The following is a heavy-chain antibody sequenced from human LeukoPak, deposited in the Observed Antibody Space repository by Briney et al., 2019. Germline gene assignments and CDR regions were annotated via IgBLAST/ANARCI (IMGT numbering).Heavy chain of an antibody. D-gene: IGHD2-2*01. CDR2: ISAYNGNT. J-gene: IGHJ6*04. Sequence: ASVKVSCKASGYTFSSYGISWVRQAPGQGLEWMGWISAYNGNTNYAQKFQGRITMTTDTSKSTAYMELRSLSSDDTAVYYCARVTGVPAASNYNYYGIDVWGKGTTVTVSS. CDR3: ARVTGVPAASNYNYYGIDV. V-gene: IGHV1-18*04. CDR1: GYTFSSYG.